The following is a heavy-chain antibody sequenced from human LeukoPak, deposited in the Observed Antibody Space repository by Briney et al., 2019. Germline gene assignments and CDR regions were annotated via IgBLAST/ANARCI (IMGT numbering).Heavy chain of an antibody. J-gene: IGHJ4*02. CDR3: VRGLGSRSGAGDY. Sequence: GGCLRLSCTASGFTFSNYWMTWVRQAPGKGPEWVANLKQDGSEEYYVDSVKGRFTSSRDNAKNSLYLQMTSLRVEDTAVYYCVRGLGSRSGAGDYWGQGTLVTVSS. CDR1: GFTFSNYW. D-gene: IGHD6-6*01. CDR2: LKQDGSEE. V-gene: IGHV3-7*01.